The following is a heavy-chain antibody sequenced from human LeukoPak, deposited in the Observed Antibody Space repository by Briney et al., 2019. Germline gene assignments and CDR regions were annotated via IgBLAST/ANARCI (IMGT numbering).Heavy chain of an antibody. Sequence: SGGSLRLSCAASGFTFDDYGMSWVRQAPGKGLEWVSVISGSGGTTYYADSVKGRFTISKDNSKNTLSLQMNSLRAEDTALYYCAKGRSGYYNDAFDIWGPGTMVTVSS. D-gene: IGHD3-22*01. V-gene: IGHV3-23*01. CDR2: ISGSGGTT. CDR1: GFTFDDYG. CDR3: AKGRSGYYNDAFDI. J-gene: IGHJ3*02.